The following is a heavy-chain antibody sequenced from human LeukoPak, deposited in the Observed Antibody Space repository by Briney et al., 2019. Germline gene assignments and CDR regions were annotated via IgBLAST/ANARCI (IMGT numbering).Heavy chain of an antibody. V-gene: IGHV4-34*01. J-gene: IGHJ4*02. CDR3: ASTDTNRAKATVRGNLFDY. CDR2: INHSGST. Sequence: SETLSLTCAVYGGSFSGYYWSWIRQPPGKGLEWIGEINHSGSTNYNPSLKSRVTISVDTSKNQFSLKLSSVTAADTAVYYCASTDTNRAKATVRGNLFDYWGQGTLVTVSS. D-gene: IGHD4-17*01. CDR1: GGSFSGYY.